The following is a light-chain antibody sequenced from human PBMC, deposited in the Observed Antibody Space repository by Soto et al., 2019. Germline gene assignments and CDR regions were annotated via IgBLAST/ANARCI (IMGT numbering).Light chain of an antibody. Sequence: EVVLTQSPGTLSLSPGERATLSCRASQSIPNNYLAWYQLKPGQAPRLLIYLASNGAPGIPDRFSGSGSGADFTLAINRLEPEDCAVYLCQQYGCSPWTFRQGPAV. CDR1: QSIPNNY. CDR3: QQYGCSPWT. J-gene: IGKJ1*01. CDR2: LAS. V-gene: IGKV3-20*01.